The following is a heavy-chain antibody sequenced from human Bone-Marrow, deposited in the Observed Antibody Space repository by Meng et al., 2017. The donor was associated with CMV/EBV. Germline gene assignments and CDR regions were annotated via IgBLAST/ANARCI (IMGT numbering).Heavy chain of an antibody. D-gene: IGHD1-7*01. Sequence: GESLKISCAASGFTFSTYAMSWVRQAPGKGLEWVSTISASGGTTYYADSVKGRFPISRDNSKNTLYLQVNSLRAEDTAVYYCAKSVSPTGNYYFDYWGQGTLVTFSS. CDR3: AKSVSPTGNYYFDY. CDR2: ISASGGTT. V-gene: IGHV3-23*01. CDR1: GFTFSTYA. J-gene: IGHJ4*02.